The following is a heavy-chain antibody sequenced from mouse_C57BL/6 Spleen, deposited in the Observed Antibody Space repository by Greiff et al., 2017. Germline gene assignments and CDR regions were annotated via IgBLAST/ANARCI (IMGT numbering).Heavy chain of an antibody. V-gene: IGHV1-62-2*01. Sequence: LVEPGASVKLSCTASGYTFTEYTIHWVKQRSGQGLEWIGWFYPGSGSIKYNEKFKDKATLTADKSSSTVYMELSRLTSEDSAVYFCARHGDGYPSFAYWGQGTLVTVSA. CDR2: FYPGSGSI. CDR3: ARHGDGYPSFAY. J-gene: IGHJ3*01. D-gene: IGHD2-3*01. CDR1: GYTFTEYT.